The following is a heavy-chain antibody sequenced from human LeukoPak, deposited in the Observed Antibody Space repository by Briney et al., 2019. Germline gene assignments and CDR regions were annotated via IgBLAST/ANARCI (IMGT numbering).Heavy chain of an antibody. CDR3: ASLVLRSYYYYMDV. J-gene: IGHJ6*03. CDR2: IIPIFCTA. D-gene: IGHD1-14*01. V-gene: IGHV1-69*05. Sequence: SVKVSCKASGGTFSSYSIICVRQAPAQGLEGMGRIIPIFCTANYAQKFQRRVTITTDESTSTAYMELSSLRSEDTAVYYCASLVLRSYYYYMDVWGKGTTVTVSS. CDR1: GGTFSSYS.